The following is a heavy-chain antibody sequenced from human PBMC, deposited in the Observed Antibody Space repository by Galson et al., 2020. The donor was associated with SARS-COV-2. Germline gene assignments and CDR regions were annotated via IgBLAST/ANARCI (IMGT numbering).Heavy chain of an antibody. CDR2: ISYDGSNK. CDR1: GFTFSSYA. J-gene: IGHJ3*02. D-gene: IGHD1-26*01. V-gene: IGHV3-30*04. Sequence: GGSLRLSCAASGFTFSSYAMHWVRQAPGKGLEWVAVISYDGSNKYYADSVKGRFTISRDNSKNTLYLQMNSLRAEDTAVYYCARSKGGSYFDAFDIWGQGTMVTVSS. CDR3: ARSKGGSYFDAFDI.